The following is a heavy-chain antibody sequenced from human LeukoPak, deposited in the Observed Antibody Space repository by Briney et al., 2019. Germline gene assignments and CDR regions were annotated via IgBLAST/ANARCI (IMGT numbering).Heavy chain of an antibody. D-gene: IGHD1-26*01. CDR2: INTNTGKP. Sequence: ASVTVSCTASGYTFTRYGMNWVRQAPGQGLEWMGWINTNTGKPTYAQGFIGRFVFSLDTSVSTAYLQISSLKAEDTAVYYCARSGSEDSYDIWGQGTMVTVSS. V-gene: IGHV7-4-1*02. J-gene: IGHJ3*02. CDR3: ARSGSEDSYDI. CDR1: GYTFTRYG.